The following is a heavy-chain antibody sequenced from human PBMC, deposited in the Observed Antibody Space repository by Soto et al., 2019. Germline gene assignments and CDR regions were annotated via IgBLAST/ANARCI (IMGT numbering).Heavy chain of an antibody. Sequence: ASVKVSCKASGYTFTGYYMHWVRQAPGQGLEWMGWINPNSGGTNYAQKFQGWVTMTRDTSISTAYMELSRLRSDNTAVYYCARDSSPGSSSTFGYYGLDVWGQGTTVTVSS. CDR2: INPNSGGT. CDR3: ARDSSPGSSSTFGYYGLDV. J-gene: IGHJ6*02. D-gene: IGHD6-13*01. V-gene: IGHV1-2*04. CDR1: GYTFTGYY.